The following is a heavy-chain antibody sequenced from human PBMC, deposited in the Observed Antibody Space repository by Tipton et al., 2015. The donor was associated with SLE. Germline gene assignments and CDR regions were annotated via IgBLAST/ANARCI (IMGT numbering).Heavy chain of an antibody. CDR3: AREDCSSATCYYDY. CDR1: GGSISSGDFY. CDR2: IYDSGIT. D-gene: IGHD2-2*01. J-gene: IGHJ4*02. V-gene: IGHV4-31*03. Sequence: TLSLTCTVSGGSISSGDFYWTWIRQHTGKGLEWIGYIYDSGITYYNPSLKSRVTISADTSNNQFSLRLSSATAADTAVYYCAREDCSSATCYYDYWGQGILVTVSS.